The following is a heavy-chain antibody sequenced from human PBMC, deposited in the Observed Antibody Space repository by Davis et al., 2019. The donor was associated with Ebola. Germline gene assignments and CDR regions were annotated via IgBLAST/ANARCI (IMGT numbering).Heavy chain of an antibody. CDR3: AALGFCSSASCPFDP. Sequence: SETLSLTCTVSGGSVSRSSDFWSWIRQSPGRGLEWIGYIYYSGSTNYNPSLKSRVTISVDTSKNQFSLRLTSVTTADTAIYYCAALGFCSSASCPFDPWGQGTLVTVSS. CDR2: IYYSGST. J-gene: IGHJ5*02. V-gene: IGHV4-61*01. CDR1: GGSVSRSSDF. D-gene: IGHD2-2*01.